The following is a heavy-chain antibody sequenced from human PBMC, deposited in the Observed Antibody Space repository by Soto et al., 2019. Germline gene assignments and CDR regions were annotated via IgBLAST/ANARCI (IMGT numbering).Heavy chain of an antibody. Sequence: SETLSLTCTVSGGSISSSSYYWGWIRQPPGKGLEWIGSIYYSGSTYYNPSLKSRVTISVDTSKNQFSLKLSSVTAADTAVYYSARHCFFHGMVRGVKGNHLDGWGKGSTVTVSS. CDR3: ARHCFFHGMVRGVKGNHLDG. CDR2: IYYSGST. CDR1: GGSISSSSYY. D-gene: IGHD3-10*01. V-gene: IGHV4-39*01. J-gene: IGHJ6*04.